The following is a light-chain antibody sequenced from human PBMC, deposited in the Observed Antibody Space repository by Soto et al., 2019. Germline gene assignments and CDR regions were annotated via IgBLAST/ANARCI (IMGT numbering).Light chain of an antibody. CDR1: TSNIGADYD. CDR3: QSYDSGLRGYV. V-gene: IGLV1-40*01. Sequence: QSVRAPPPSVSGAPGQRVTSSCCGTTSNIGADYDVQWYRQLPGTAPKLLIHGNTNRPSGVPDRFSGSKSGTSASLAITGLQSEDEGDYYCQSYDSGLRGYVFGSGTKVTVL. J-gene: IGLJ1*01. CDR2: GNT.